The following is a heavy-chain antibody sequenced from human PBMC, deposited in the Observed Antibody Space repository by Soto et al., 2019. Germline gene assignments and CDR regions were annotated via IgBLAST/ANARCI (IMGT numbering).Heavy chain of an antibody. Sequence: QVQLQQWGAGLLKPSETLSLTCAVYGGSFSGYYWSWIRQPPGKGLEWIGEINHSGGTNYNPSLKSRVTISVDTSKNQFSLNLSSLTAADTAVYYCARGRHCSGGSCYSWYFDLWGRGTLVTVSS. CDR2: INHSGGT. J-gene: IGHJ2*01. D-gene: IGHD2-15*01. CDR3: ARGRHCSGGSCYSWYFDL. V-gene: IGHV4-34*01. CDR1: GGSFSGYY.